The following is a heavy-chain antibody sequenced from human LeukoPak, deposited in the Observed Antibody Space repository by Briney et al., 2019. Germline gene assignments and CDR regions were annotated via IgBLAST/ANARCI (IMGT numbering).Heavy chain of an antibody. D-gene: IGHD6-19*01. CDR1: GYTFTSYD. Sequence: ASLKVSCKASGYTFTSYDINWARQATGQGLEWMGWMNPNSGNTGYAQKFQGRVTMTRNTSISTAYMELSSLRSEDTAVYYCASLIAVAGTRDYWGQGTLVTVSS. V-gene: IGHV1-8*01. J-gene: IGHJ4*02. CDR2: MNPNSGNT. CDR3: ASLIAVAGTRDY.